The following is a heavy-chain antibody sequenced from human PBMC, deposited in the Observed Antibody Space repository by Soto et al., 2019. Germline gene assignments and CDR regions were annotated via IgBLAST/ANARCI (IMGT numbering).Heavy chain of an antibody. Sequence: EVQLVESGGGLVQPGGSLRLSCAASGFSFSIYSMNWVRQAPGQGLEWVSYISSSSSPIYYADSVKGRFTISRDNAKNSLYLQVGSLGDEDTAVYYCARGRLWSFDLWGQGTLVTVSS. CDR2: ISSSSSPI. J-gene: IGHJ5*02. V-gene: IGHV3-48*02. D-gene: IGHD3-10*01. CDR3: ARGRLWSFDL. CDR1: GFSFSIYS.